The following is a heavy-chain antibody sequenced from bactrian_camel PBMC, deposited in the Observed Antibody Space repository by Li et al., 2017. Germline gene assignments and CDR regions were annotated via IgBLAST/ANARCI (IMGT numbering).Heavy chain of an antibody. J-gene: IGHJ4*01. V-gene: IGHV3S53*01. D-gene: IGHD5*01. CDR1: RDFNSERC. CDR2: IEGGGGM. Sequence: HVQLVESGGGRVQAGGSLRLSCAASRDFNSERCMGWFRQAPGKEREVVAVIEGGGGMAYVDSVKGRFTISRDSAKNTLYLQMNNLKTEDAAIYYCATDPLIVRPTGGAFWGQGTQ. CDR3: ATDPLIVRPTGGAF.